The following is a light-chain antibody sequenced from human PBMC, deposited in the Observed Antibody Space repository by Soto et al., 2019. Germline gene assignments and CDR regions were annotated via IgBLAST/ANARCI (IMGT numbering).Light chain of an antibody. J-gene: IGKJ4*01. CDR2: AAS. CDR3: QQSYSPLT. CDR1: QSISSY. Sequence: DIQMTQSPSSLSASVGDRVTITCRASQSISSYLNWYQQKPGKAPKLLIYAASSLQSGVPSRFSGSGSGTDFTLTISSLQPEDFATYYCQQSYSPLTFGGGTKVELK. V-gene: IGKV1-39*01.